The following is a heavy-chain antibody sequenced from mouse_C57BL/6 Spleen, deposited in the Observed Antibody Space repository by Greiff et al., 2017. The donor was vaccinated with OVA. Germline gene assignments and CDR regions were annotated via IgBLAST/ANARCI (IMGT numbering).Heavy chain of an antibody. CDR1: GYTFTSYW. D-gene: IGHD1-1*01. CDR2: IHPNSGST. J-gene: IGHJ2*01. V-gene: IGHV1-64*01. CDR3: AREDYYGSSMGY. Sequence: QVQLQQSGAELVKPGASVKLSCKASGYTFTSYWMHWVKQRPGQGLEWIGMIHPNSGSTNYNEKFKSKATLTVDKSSSTAYMQLSSLTSEDSAVYYCAREDYYGSSMGYWGQGTTLTVSS.